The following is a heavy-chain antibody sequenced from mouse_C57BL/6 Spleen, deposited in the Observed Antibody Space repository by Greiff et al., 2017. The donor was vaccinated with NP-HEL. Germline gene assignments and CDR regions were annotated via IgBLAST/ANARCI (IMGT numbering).Heavy chain of an antibody. CDR1: GYTFTDYN. J-gene: IGHJ1*03. D-gene: IGHD4-1*01. Sequence: EVQLQQSGPELVKPGASVKIPCKASGYTFTDYNMDWVKQSHGKSLEWIGDINPNNGGTIYNQKFKGKATLTVDKSSSTAYMELRSLTSEDTAVYYCARKGVTGGDWYFDVWGTGTTVTVSS. V-gene: IGHV1-18*01. CDR3: ARKGVTGGDWYFDV. CDR2: INPNNGGT.